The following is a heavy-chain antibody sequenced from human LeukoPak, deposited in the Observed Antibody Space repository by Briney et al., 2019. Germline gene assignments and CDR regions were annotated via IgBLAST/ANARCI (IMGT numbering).Heavy chain of an antibody. CDR3: ARQAAAGPTGGWFDP. J-gene: IGHJ5*02. Sequence: SETLSLTCIVSGGSISRGGYSWSWIRQPPGKGLEWVGYIYHSGTTYYNPSLKCRVIISVDRSMTQFSLKLNSVTAADTAVYYCARQAAAGPTGGWFDPWGQGTLVTVSS. CDR1: GGSISRGGYS. V-gene: IGHV4-30-2*01. CDR2: IYHSGTT. D-gene: IGHD6-13*01.